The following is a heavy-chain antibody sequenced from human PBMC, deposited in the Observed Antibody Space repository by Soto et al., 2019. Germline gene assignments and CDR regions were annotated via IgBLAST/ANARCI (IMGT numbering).Heavy chain of an antibody. D-gene: IGHD5-18*01. CDR3: ATTKDRGYSYGSRAFDI. CDR1: GFTFSSYG. Sequence: QVQLVESGGGVVQPGRSLRLSCAASGFTFSSYGMHWVRQAPGKGLEWVAVIWYDGSNKYYADSVKGRFTISRDNSKNTLYLQMNSLRAEDTAVYYCATTKDRGYSYGSRAFDIWGQGTMVTVSS. V-gene: IGHV3-33*01. CDR2: IWYDGSNK. J-gene: IGHJ3*02.